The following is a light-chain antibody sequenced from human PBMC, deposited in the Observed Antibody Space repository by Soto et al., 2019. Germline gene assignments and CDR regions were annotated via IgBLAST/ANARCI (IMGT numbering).Light chain of an antibody. CDR2: GAS. V-gene: IGKV3-20*01. CDR3: QKYNSAMWT. CDR1: QSVSSIY. J-gene: IGKJ1*01. Sequence: EIGLTQSPGTLSFCPWGIATLSCRASQSVSSIYLAWYQQKPGQAPRLLIYGASSRATGIPDRFSGSGSGTDFTLTISSLQPEDVGTYYCQKYNSAMWTFGQGTKVDIK.